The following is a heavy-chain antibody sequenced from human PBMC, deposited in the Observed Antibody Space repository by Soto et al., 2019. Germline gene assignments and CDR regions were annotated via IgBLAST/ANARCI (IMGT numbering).Heavy chain of an antibody. J-gene: IGHJ6*02. CDR2: ISAYNGNT. V-gene: IGHV1-18*01. D-gene: IGHD2-2*01. Sequence: QVQLVQSGAEVKKPGASVKVSCKASGYTFTSYGISWVRQAPGQGLEWMGWISAYNGNTNYAQKLQGRVTMTTDTSTSTAYMELRSLRSDDTAVYYCASFSLLWPLHYYYGMDVWGQGTTVTVSS. CDR1: GYTFTSYG. CDR3: ASFSLLWPLHYYYGMDV.